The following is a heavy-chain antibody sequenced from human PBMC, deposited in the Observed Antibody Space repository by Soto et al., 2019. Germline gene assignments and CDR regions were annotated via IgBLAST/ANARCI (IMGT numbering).Heavy chain of an antibody. CDR3: AAVVDIVATFDY. CDR2: IVVGSGNT. V-gene: IGHV1-58*01. D-gene: IGHD5-12*01. J-gene: IGHJ4*02. CDR1: GFTFTSSA. Sequence: SVKVSCKASGFTFTSSAVQWVRQARGQRLEWIGWIVVGSGNTNYAQKFQERVTITRDMSTSTAYMELSSLRSEDTAVYYCAAVVDIVATFDYWGQGTLVTVSS.